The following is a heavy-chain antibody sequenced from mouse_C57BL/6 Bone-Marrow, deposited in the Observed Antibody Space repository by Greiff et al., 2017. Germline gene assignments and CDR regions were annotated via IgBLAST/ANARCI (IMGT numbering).Heavy chain of an antibody. CDR1: GFNIKDDY. Sequence: EVQLHQSGAELVRPGASVKLSCTASGFNIKDDYMHWVKQRPEQGLEWIGWIDPENGDTEYASKFQGKATITADTSSNTAYLQLSSLTSEDTAVYYCTTRGYGSVYFDYWGQGTTLTVSS. V-gene: IGHV14-4*01. CDR2: IDPENGDT. CDR3: TTRGYGSVYFDY. J-gene: IGHJ2*01. D-gene: IGHD1-1*01.